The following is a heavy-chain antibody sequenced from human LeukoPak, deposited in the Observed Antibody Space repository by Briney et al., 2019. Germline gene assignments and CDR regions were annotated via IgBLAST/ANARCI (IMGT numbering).Heavy chain of an antibody. J-gene: IGHJ3*02. D-gene: IGHD1-26*01. CDR1: GFTFSSYA. CDR3: ARGVGGYAFDI. Sequence: GGSLRLSCAASGFTFSSYAMSWVRQAPGKGLEWVSLIYNGGSTYYADSVKGRFTISRDNSNNTLSLQMNSLRAGDTAVYYCARGVGGYAFDIWGQGTMVTVSS. CDR2: IYNGGST. V-gene: IGHV3-53*01.